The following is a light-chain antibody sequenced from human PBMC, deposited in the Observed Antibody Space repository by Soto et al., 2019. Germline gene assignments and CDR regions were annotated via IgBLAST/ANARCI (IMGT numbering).Light chain of an antibody. CDR2: YDT. Sequence: SYELTQPPSVSVAPGKTARITCGGNNIGSKSVHWYQQKPCQAPILVIYYDTDRPSAIPERSSGSNSGNTATLTISRVEAGDEADYYCQVWDSSSDHVVFGGGTKVTVL. CDR3: QVWDSSSDHVV. J-gene: IGLJ2*01. CDR1: NIGSKS. V-gene: IGLV3-21*04.